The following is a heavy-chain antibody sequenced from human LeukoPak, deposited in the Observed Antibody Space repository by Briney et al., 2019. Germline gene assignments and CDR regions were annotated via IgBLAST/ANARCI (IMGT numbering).Heavy chain of an antibody. CDR1: GYAFTGYY. J-gene: IGHJ4*02. CDR2: IHPNSGGT. V-gene: IGHV1-2*02. D-gene: IGHD5-24*01. Sequence: ASVKVSCKASGYAFTGYYLHWVRQAPGQGLEWMGWIHPNSGGTNYAQKFQGRVTMTRDTSISTAYLDLSRLRSDDTAVYYCARVVVRDANNYKDYWGQGTLVTVSS. CDR3: ARVVVRDANNYKDY.